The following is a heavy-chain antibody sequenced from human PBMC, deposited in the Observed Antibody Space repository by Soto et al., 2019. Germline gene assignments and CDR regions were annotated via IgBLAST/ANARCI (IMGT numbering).Heavy chain of an antibody. V-gene: IGHV4-30-2*01. Sequence: PSETLSLTCAVSGGSISSGGYSWSWIRQPPGKGLEWIGYIYHSGSTYYNPSLKSRVTISVDRSKNQFSLKLSSVTAADTAVYYCARGFSGGDADWFDPWGQGTLVTVSS. D-gene: IGHD2-21*02. J-gene: IGHJ5*02. CDR3: ARGFSGGDADWFDP. CDR1: GGSISSGGYS. CDR2: IYHSGST.